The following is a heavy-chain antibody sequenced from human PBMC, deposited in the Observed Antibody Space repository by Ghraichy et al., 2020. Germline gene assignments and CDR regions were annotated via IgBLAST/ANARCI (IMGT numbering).Heavy chain of an antibody. V-gene: IGHV3-7*01. D-gene: IGHD4-17*01. Sequence: LSLTCAASGFTFSRHWMSWVRQAPGKGLEWVASIKSDGSDIFYVDSVKGRFTISRDNAKNSVSVEMNSLRVEDTAVYYCARDPYGDYKYGGTDYWGQGTLVSVSS. CDR3: ARDPYGDYKYGGTDY. CDR1: GFTFSRHW. J-gene: IGHJ4*02. CDR2: IKSDGSDI.